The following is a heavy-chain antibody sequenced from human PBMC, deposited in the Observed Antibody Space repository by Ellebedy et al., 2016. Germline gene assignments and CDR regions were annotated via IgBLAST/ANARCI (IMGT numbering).Heavy chain of an antibody. Sequence: SVKVSCXASGGTFSSYAISWVRQAPGQGLEWMGGIIPIFGTANYAQKFQGRVTITADESTSTAYMELSSLRSEDTAVYYCTLVAKTPFNDYWGQGTLVTVSS. J-gene: IGHJ4*02. CDR1: GGTFSSYA. CDR2: IIPIFGTA. CDR3: TLVAKTPFNDY. V-gene: IGHV1-69*13. D-gene: IGHD5-12*01.